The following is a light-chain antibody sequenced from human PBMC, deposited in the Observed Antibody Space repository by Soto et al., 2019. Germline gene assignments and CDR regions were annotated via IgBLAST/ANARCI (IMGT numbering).Light chain of an antibody. CDR1: SSDVGGYNY. V-gene: IGLV2-11*01. CDR2: DVS. J-gene: IGLJ1*01. Sequence: QSVLTQPRSGSGFPGQSVTISCNGTSSDVGGYNYVSWYQQHPGKAPKLMIYDVSKRPSGVPDRFSGSKSGNTASLTISGLQAEDEADYYCCSYAGSYTYVFGTGTKVTVL. CDR3: CSYAGSYTYV.